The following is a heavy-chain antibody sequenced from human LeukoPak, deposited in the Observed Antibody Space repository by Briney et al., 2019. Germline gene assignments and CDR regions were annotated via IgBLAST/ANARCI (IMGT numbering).Heavy chain of an antibody. Sequence: PSETLSLTCTVSGGSINSGTFYWGWIRQPPGKGLEWIGSMYYDGSSYYNPSLKRRVTTSVDTSKNQFSLKLSSVTAADTAVYYCARGVRRVGATTIYYYWGQGTLVTVSS. CDR1: GGSINSGTFY. D-gene: IGHD1-26*01. V-gene: IGHV4-39*01. J-gene: IGHJ4*02. CDR2: MYYDGSS. CDR3: ARGVRRVGATTIYYY.